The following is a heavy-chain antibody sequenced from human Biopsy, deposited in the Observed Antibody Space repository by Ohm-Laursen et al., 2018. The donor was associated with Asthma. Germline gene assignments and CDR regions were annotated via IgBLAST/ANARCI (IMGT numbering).Heavy chain of an antibody. V-gene: IGHV3-23*01. Sequence: LSLTCAASGFTFSNYAMSWVRQTPDRGLEWVSGISTSGGSKYYADSVKGRFTLSRDNSKTTLSLQMNSLTEGDTAVYYCVKALGGGDGFDVWGLGTTVTVSS. CDR2: ISTSGGSK. CDR3: VKALGGGDGFDV. CDR1: GFTFSNYA. J-gene: IGHJ3*01.